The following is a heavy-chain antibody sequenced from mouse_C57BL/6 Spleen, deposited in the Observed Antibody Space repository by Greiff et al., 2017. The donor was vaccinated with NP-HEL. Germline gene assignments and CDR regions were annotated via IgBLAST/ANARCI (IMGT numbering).Heavy chain of an antibody. D-gene: IGHD2-4*01. CDR2: IDPETGGT. Sequence: QVQLKQSGAELVRPGASVTLSCKASGYTFTDYEMHWVKQTPVHGLEWIGAIDPETGGTAYNQKFKGKAILTADKSSSTAYMELRSLTSEDSAVYYCTRGDYDDAMDYWGQGTSVTVSS. J-gene: IGHJ4*01. V-gene: IGHV1-15*01. CDR1: GYTFTDYE. CDR3: TRGDYDDAMDY.